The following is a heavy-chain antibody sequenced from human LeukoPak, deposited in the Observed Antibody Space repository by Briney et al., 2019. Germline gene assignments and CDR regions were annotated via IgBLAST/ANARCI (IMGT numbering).Heavy chain of an antibody. J-gene: IGHJ5*02. D-gene: IGHD6-19*01. CDR1: GGSISSSSYY. Sequence: PSETLSPTCNVSGGSISSSSYYRGWIRQPPGKGLEWIGSIYYSGSTYYNPSLKSRVTISVDTSKNQSSLKLSSVTAADTAVYYCARHGSGAGTRGWFDPWGQGTLVTVSS. V-gene: IGHV4-39*01. CDR2: IYYSGST. CDR3: ARHGSGAGTRGWFDP.